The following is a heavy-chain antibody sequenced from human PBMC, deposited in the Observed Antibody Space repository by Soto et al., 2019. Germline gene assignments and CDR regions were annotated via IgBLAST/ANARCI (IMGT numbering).Heavy chain of an antibody. V-gene: IGHV1-8*01. D-gene: IGHD6-13*01. CDR1: GYTFTTYE. CDR3: ARGDSFTSSWYWFDS. CDR2: MNPNNGNT. J-gene: IGHJ5*01. Sequence: QVLLVQSGAEVKKPGASVKVSCEASGYTFTTYEINWVRQATGQGLEWMGWMNPNNGNTGFEQKFQGRVTMTRNTSISTAYMELSSLTSEDTAVYYCARGDSFTSSWYWFDSWGQGTPVTVSS.